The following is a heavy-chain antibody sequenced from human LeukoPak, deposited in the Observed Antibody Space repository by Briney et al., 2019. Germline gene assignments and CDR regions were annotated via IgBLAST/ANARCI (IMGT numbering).Heavy chain of an antibody. J-gene: IGHJ4*02. CDR2: IYTSGST. V-gene: IGHV4-4*07. CDR1: GGSISSYY. CDR3: ARTYWSGGSCLIDY. Sequence: SEALSVTPTVPGGSISSYYWCWIRQPVGKGLEWIGRIYTSGSTNYNPSLKSRVTMSVDTSKNQFSLKLSSVTAADTAVYYCARTYWSGGSCLIDYWGQGTLVTVSS. D-gene: IGHD2-15*01.